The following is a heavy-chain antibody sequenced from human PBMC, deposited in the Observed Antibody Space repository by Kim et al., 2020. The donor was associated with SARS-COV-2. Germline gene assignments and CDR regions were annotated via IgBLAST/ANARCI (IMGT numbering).Heavy chain of an antibody. V-gene: IGHV6-1*01. Sequence: EYAASVKSRKTINPDTSKNQFSLQLNSVTPEDTAVYYCARDTPGQKAFDIWGQGTMVTVSS. CDR3: ARDTPGQKAFDI. J-gene: IGHJ3*02.